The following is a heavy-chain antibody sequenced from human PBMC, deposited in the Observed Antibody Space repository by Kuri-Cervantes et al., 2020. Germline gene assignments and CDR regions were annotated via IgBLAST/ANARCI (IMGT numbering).Heavy chain of an antibody. CDR1: GFTFSSYA. CDR3: ARFSGFVVGAFDP. J-gene: IGHJ5*02. V-gene: IGHV3-33*08. CDR2: ICYDVSNT. Sequence: GESLKISCAASGFTFSSYAMRWVRQAPGKGLEWVAVICYDVSNTYYADSVKGRFTISRDNSKNTLYLQMNSLRAENTAVYDCARFSGFVVGAFDPWGQGTLVTVSS. D-gene: IGHD3-10*01.